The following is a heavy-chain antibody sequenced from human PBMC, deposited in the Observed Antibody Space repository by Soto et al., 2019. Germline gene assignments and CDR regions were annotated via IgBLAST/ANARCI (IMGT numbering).Heavy chain of an antibody. D-gene: IGHD5-12*01. V-gene: IGHV1-69*13. CDR2: IIPIFGTA. CDR3: ARDGWLRSYYYYYGMDV. J-gene: IGHJ6*02. Sequence: SVKVSCKASGGTFSSYAISWVRQAPGQGLEWMGGIIPIFGTANYAQKFQGRVTITADESTSTAYMELSSLRSEDTAVYYCARDGWLRSYYYYYGMDVSGQGTTVTVSS. CDR1: GGTFSSYA.